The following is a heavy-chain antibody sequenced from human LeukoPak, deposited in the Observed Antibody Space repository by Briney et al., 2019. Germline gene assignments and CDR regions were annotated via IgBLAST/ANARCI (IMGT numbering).Heavy chain of an antibody. Sequence: SETLSLTCTVSGGSISSGDYYWSWIRQPPGKGLEWIGYIYYSGSTYYNPSLKSRVTISVDTSKNQFSLKLSSVTAADTAVYYCARVTYYYYYMDVWGKGTTVTVSS. CDR1: GGSISSGDYY. J-gene: IGHJ6*03. V-gene: IGHV4-30-4*08. CDR2: IYYSGST. CDR3: ARVTYYYYYMDV.